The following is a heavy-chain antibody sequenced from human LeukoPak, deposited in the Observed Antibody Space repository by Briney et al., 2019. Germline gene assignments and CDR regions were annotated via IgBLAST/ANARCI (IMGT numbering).Heavy chain of an antibody. J-gene: IGHJ4*02. V-gene: IGHV3-23*01. Sequence: GGSLRHSCAAPGFTFSSYAMSWVRQAPGKGLEWVSAISGSGGSTYYADSVKGRFTISRDNSKNTLYLQMNSLRAEDTAVYYCAKDQGGIAAAAPFDYWGQGTLVTVSS. CDR3: AKDQGGIAAAAPFDY. D-gene: IGHD6-13*01. CDR2: ISGSGGST. CDR1: GFTFSSYA.